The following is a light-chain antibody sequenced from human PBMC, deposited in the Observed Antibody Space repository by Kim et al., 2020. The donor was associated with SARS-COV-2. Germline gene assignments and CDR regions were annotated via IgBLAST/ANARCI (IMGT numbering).Light chain of an antibody. V-gene: IGKV1-27*01. CDR1: QDISNY. J-gene: IGKJ1*01. Sequence: DTQMTQSPSSLSASVGDRVTITCRASQDISNYLAWYQQKPGKVPRVLIYAASALQSGVPSRFNGSGSGTDFILTISNVQPEDVGSYYCQKYNSAPWTFGHGTKVEIK. CDR3: QKYNSAPWT. CDR2: AAS.